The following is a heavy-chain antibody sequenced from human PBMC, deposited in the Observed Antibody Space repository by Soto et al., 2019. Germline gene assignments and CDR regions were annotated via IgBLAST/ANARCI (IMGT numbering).Heavy chain of an antibody. CDR3: ARIPYSSASFDY. V-gene: IGHV4-59*02. J-gene: IGHJ4*02. CDR1: GFSVSSTY. CDR2: VYNSGST. D-gene: IGHD6-19*01. Sequence: SETLSLTCTVSGFSVSSTYWGWVRQSPGKGLEWIGYVYNSGSTIYSPSLRSRITISVDPSKNQFSLRLRSVTAADTAVYYCARIPYSSASFDYWGQGNLVTVSS.